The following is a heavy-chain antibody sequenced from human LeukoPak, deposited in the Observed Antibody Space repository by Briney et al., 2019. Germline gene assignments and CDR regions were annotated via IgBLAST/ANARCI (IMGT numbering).Heavy chain of an antibody. Sequence: GGSLRLSCAASGFTFSSYSMNWVRQAPGKGLEWVSYISSSSSTIYCADSVKGRFTISRDNAKNSLYLQMNSLRAEDTAVYYCARDGEDGVCDYWGQGTLVTVSS. J-gene: IGHJ4*02. D-gene: IGHD3-10*01. CDR2: ISSSSSTI. V-gene: IGHV3-48*01. CDR1: GFTFSSYS. CDR3: ARDGEDGVCDY.